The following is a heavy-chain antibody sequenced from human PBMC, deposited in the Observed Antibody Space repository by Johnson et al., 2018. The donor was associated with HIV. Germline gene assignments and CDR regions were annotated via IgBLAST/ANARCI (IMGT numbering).Heavy chain of an antibody. CDR2: IYSGGST. J-gene: IGHJ3*02. D-gene: IGHD4-17*01. Sequence: VQLVESGGGLVQPGGSLSLSCAGSGFPFRRFVMTWVRQAPGKGLEWVSVIYSGGSTYHADSAQGRFTISRDNSKNPVYLQMNSLRAEDTAVYYCAKTRTTVTTIDAFDIWGQGTMVTVSS. CDR1: GFPFRRFV. V-gene: IGHV3-66*01. CDR3: AKTRTTVTTIDAFDI.